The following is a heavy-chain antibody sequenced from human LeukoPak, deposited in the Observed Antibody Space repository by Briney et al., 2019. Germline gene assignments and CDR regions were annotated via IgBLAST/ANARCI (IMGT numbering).Heavy chain of an antibody. CDR2: ISYDGSNK. CDR1: GFTFSSYA. CDR3: AKEERWLQLAFYYYGMDV. V-gene: IGHV3-30*04. Sequence: GRSLRLSCAASGFTFSSYAMHWVRQAPCKGLEWVAVISYDGSNKYYADSVKGRFTISRDNSKNTLYLQMNSLRAEDTAVYYCAKEERWLQLAFYYYGMDVWGQGTTVTVSS. J-gene: IGHJ6*02. D-gene: IGHD5-24*01.